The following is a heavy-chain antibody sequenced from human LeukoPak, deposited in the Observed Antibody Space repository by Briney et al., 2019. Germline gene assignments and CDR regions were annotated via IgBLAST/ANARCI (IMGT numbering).Heavy chain of an antibody. CDR3: ARESVYYYYMDV. V-gene: IGHV3-7*01. CDR2: IKQDGSEK. Sequence: HPGGSLRLSCAASGFTFSNYWMSWVRQAPGKGLEWVANIKQDGSEKYYVDSVKGRLTISRDNAKNSLYLQMNSLRAEDTAVYYCARESVYYYYMDVWGKGTTVTVSS. CDR1: GFTFSNYW. J-gene: IGHJ6*03.